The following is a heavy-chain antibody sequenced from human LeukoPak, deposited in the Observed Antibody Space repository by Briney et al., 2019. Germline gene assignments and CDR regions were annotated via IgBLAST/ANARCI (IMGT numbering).Heavy chain of an antibody. D-gene: IGHD1-1*01. CDR3: ARGGFQFLTG. CDR2: IYSGGST. Sequence: PGGSLRLSCAASGFTVSSNYMSWARQAPGKGLEWVSVIYSGGSTYYADASKGRFTISRDNSKNTLYLQMNSLSAEDTAVYYCARGGFQFLTGWGQGTLVTVSS. CDR1: GFTVSSNY. J-gene: IGHJ4*02. V-gene: IGHV3-66*01.